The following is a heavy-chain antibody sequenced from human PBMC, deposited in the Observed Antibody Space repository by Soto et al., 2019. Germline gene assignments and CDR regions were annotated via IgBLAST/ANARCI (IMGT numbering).Heavy chain of an antibody. CDR2: IYYTGNP. D-gene: IGHD2-2*01. V-gene: IGHV4-39*02. CDR1: GGSITNSNYY. CDR3: ARLALGGTTVVVPTARFDT. Sequence: QVQLQESGPGLVKPSETLSLTCTVSGGSITNSNYYWAWIRQPPGKGLEFIGSIYYTGNPDYNPSLKSRVTISVDTSKNHFSLNLTSVTAADTSVYYCARLALGGTTVVVPTARFDTWGQGTLVTVSS. J-gene: IGHJ5*02.